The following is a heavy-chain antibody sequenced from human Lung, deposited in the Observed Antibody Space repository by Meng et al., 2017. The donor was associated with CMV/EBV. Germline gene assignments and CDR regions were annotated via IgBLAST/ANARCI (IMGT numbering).Heavy chain of an antibody. CDR3: APLGTSSADPPN. D-gene: IGHD6-19*01. V-gene: IGHV3-30*04. Sequence: GESXKISXAASGFTFSSYAVHWVRQAPGKGLEWVAVISYDGSNKYYADSVKGRFTISRDNSKNTLYLQMNSLRAEDTAVYYCAPLGTSSADPPNWGQGTLVTVSS. J-gene: IGHJ4*02. CDR1: GFTFSSYA. CDR2: ISYDGSNK.